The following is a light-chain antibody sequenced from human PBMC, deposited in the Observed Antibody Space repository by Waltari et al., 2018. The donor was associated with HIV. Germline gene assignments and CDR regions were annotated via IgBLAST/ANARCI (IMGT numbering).Light chain of an antibody. V-gene: IGLV1-47*01. J-gene: IGLJ2*01. CDR2: RDN. CDR1: ASNFGSNY. CDR3: SSWDDILSGVV. Sequence: QSVLTQPPSASGTPGQRVTISCSGSASNFGSNYVYWYQQLPGSAPKLVIYRDNERPSGAPERFSGSKSGTSASLAINGLRSDDEADYYCSSWDDILSGVVFGGGTKLTVL.